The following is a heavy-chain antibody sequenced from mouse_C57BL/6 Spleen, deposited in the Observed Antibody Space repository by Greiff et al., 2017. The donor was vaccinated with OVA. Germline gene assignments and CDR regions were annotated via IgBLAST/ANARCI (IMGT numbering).Heavy chain of an antibody. CDR3: ARGYGSSLPWFAY. V-gene: IGHV1-69*01. Sequence: VKLQQPGAELVMPGASVKLSCKASGYTFTSYWMHWVKQRPGQGLEWIGEIDPSDSYTNYNQKFKGKSTLTVDKSSSTAYMQLSSLTSEDSAVYYCARGYGSSLPWFAYWGQGTLVTVSA. CDR1: GYTFTSYW. J-gene: IGHJ3*01. CDR2: IDPSDSYT. D-gene: IGHD1-1*01.